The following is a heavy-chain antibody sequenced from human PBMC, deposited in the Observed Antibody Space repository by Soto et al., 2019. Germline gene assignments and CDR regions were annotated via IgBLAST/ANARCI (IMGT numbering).Heavy chain of an antibody. V-gene: IGHV4-31*03. D-gene: IGHD2-2*01. CDR1: GGSISSDGYH. Sequence: SETLSLTCTVSGGSISSDGYHWSWNRQHPWQGLEWIGYNYYSGSTNYNPYLKIRVTISADMYKNQFSLKLSSVTAADTVVYYCARYWSGTSCHIRLGYWLDAWGQGXLVTVHS. CDR2: NYYSGST. J-gene: IGHJ5*02. CDR3: ARYWSGTSCHIRLGYWLDA.